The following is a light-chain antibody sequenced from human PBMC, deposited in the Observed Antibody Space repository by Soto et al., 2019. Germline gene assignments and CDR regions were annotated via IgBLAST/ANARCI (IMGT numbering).Light chain of an antibody. CDR3: QQYNTYPST. V-gene: IGKV1-5*03. CDR1: QSISPW. Sequence: DIQMTQFPSTLSAFVGDRVTITCRASQSISPWLAWYRQKPGKAPKLLIYKTSSLNSGVPLRFSGRGSGTEFTLTISTLQPDDFAPYYCQQYNTYPSTFGHGTKVESK. CDR2: KTS. J-gene: IGKJ1*01.